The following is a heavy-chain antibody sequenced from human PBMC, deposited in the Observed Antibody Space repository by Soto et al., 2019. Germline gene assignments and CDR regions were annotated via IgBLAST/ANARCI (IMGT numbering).Heavy chain of an antibody. J-gene: IGHJ5*02. CDR3: ARDSTDIVLMVYAIRVNWFDP. D-gene: IGHD2-8*01. CDR1: GFTFSSYW. CDR2: INSDGSST. V-gene: IGHV3-74*01. Sequence: GGSLRLSCAASGFTFSSYWMHWVRQAPGKGLVWVSRINSDGSSTSYADSVKGRFTISRDNAKNTLYLQMNSLRAEDTAVYYRARDSTDIVLMVYAIRVNWFDPWGQGTLVTVSS.